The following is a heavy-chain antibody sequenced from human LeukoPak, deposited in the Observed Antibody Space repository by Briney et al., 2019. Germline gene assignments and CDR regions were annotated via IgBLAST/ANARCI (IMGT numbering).Heavy chain of an antibody. V-gene: IGHV4-59*01. Sequence: SETLSLTCTVSGGSISPYYWGWIRQPPGKGLEWIGFIYYNGNTNYNPSLKSRVTISVDTSRNQFSLKLRSVTAADTATYYCVRSNYFDYWGQGTVVTVSS. CDR2: IYYNGNT. CDR1: GGSISPYY. CDR3: VRSNYFDY. J-gene: IGHJ4*02.